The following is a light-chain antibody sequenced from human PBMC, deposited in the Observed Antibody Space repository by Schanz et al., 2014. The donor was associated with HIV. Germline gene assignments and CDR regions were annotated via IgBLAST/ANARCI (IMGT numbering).Light chain of an antibody. V-gene: IGLV1-44*01. CDR3: AVWDDSLNGVV. J-gene: IGLJ2*01. CDR2: SNN. CDR1: SSNIGSNT. Sequence: QSVLTQPPSVSGTPGQRVTLSCSGSSSNIGSNTVNWYQQLPGTAPKLLIYSNNQRPSGVPGRLSGSKSGTSASLAISGLQSEDEADYYCAVWDDSLNGVVFGGGTKLTVL.